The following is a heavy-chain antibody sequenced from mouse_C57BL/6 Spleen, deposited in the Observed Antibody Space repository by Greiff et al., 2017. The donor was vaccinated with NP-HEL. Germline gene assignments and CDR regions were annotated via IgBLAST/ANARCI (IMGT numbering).Heavy chain of an antibody. CDR2: IDPSDSYT. Sequence: QVQLQQPGAELVMPGASVKLSCKASGYTFTSYWMHWVKQRPGQGLEWIGEIDPSDSYTNYNQKFKGKSTLTVDKSSSTAYMQLSSLTSEDSAVYYCARGGYGSNYAMDYWGQGTSDTVSS. V-gene: IGHV1-69*01. CDR3: ARGGYGSNYAMDY. D-gene: IGHD1-1*01. CDR1: GYTFTSYW. J-gene: IGHJ4*01.